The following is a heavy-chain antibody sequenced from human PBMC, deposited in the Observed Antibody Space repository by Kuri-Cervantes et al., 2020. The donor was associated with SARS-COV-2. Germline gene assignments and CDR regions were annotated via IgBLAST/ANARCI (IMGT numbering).Heavy chain of an antibody. CDR2: ISSSSSYI. J-gene: IGHJ6*02. V-gene: IGHV3-21*01. CDR1: GFTFSSYS. Sequence: GGSLRLSCAASGFTFSSYSMNWVRQAPGKGLEWVSSISSSSSYIYYADSVKGRFTISRDNSKNTLYLQTNSLRAEDTAVYYCAKSPFGFLEWFSGGMDVWGQGTMVTVSS. D-gene: IGHD3-3*01. CDR3: AKSPFGFLEWFSGGMDV.